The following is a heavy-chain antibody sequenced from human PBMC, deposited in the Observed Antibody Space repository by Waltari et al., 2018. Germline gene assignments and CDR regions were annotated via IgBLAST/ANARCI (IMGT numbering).Heavy chain of an antibody. CDR1: GGSMNGYY. J-gene: IGHJ4*02. V-gene: IGHV4-39*01. D-gene: IGHD3-22*01. Sequence: QLQLQESGPGLVKPSATLSLPCPVSGGSMNGYYWGWIRQSPGNGLECIGSVFYTGTTYYKPSLKSRLTISIDTSKNQFSLRLASVTAADTAVYYCARHNSGYYTPHDYWGQGTQVTVSS. CDR2: VFYTGTT. CDR3: ARHNSGYYTPHDY.